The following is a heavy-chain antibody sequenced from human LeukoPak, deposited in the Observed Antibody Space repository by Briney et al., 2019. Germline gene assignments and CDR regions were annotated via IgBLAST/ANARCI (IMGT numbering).Heavy chain of an antibody. J-gene: IGHJ4*02. Sequence: GXSLRLSCAASGFTFSSYAMSWVRQAPGKGLEWVSAISGSGGSTYYADSVKGRFTISRDNSKNTLYLQMNSLRAEDTAVYYCVGIVVVRYYFDYWGQGTLVTVSS. V-gene: IGHV3-23*01. CDR1: GFTFSSYA. CDR3: VGIVVVRYYFDY. CDR2: ISGSGGST. D-gene: IGHD3-22*01.